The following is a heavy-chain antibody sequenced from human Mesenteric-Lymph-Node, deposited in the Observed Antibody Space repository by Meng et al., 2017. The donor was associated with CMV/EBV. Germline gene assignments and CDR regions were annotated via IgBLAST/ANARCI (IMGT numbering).Heavy chain of an antibody. Sequence: SGSTFPSYAMHWVRQAPGQRLEWMGWINAGNGNTKYSQKFQGRVTITRDTSASTAYMELSSLRSEDTAVYYCASRQDSSGFAYYFDYWGQGTLVTVSS. D-gene: IGHD3-22*01. V-gene: IGHV1-3*01. J-gene: IGHJ4*02. CDR2: INAGNGNT. CDR3: ASRQDSSGFAYYFDY. CDR1: GSTFPSYA.